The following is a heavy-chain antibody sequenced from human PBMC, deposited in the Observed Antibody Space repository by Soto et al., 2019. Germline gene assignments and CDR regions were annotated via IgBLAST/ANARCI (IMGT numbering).Heavy chain of an antibody. D-gene: IGHD1-26*01. CDR1: GFTFSSYW. Sequence: VQPVESGGGLVQPGGSLRLCCAASGFTFSSYWMSWVRQAPGRGLEWVASIKRDGGEKYYVDSVKGRFTISRDNAKNSLYLQMNSLRAEDTAVYYCVSQIVGVGTPENIWERDWGQGTLVTVSS. V-gene: IGHV3-7*02. CDR2: IKRDGGEK. J-gene: IGHJ4*02. CDR3: VSQIVGVGTPENIWERD.